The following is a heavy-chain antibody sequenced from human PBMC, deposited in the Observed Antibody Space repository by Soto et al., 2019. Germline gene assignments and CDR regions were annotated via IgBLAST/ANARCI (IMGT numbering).Heavy chain of an antibody. D-gene: IGHD6-19*01. CDR2: IWYDGSTK. CDR3: ARDFAVAGPDY. Sequence: QVQLVESGGGVVQPGRSLRLSCAASGFIFTSYGMHWVRQAPGKGLEWVALIWYDGSTKYYAYSVKGRFTISSDNIKNMVFLQMNSLRAEDTAVYYCARDFAVAGPDYWGQGTLVTVSS. CDR1: GFIFTSYG. V-gene: IGHV3-33*01. J-gene: IGHJ4*02.